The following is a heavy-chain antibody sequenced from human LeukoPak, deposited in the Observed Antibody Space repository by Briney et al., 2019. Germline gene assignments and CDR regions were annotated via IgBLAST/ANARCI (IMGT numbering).Heavy chain of an antibody. V-gene: IGHV3-20*04. CDR1: GFTFSDYY. CDR2: INWNGGST. CDR3: ARGPHIVVVVAATLGAFDI. D-gene: IGHD2-15*01. J-gene: IGHJ3*02. Sequence: GGSLRLSCAASGFTFSDYYMSWVRQAPGKGLEWVSGINWNGGSTGYADSVKGRFTISRDNAKNSLYLQMNSLRAEDTALYYCARGPHIVVVVAATLGAFDIWGQGTMVTVSS.